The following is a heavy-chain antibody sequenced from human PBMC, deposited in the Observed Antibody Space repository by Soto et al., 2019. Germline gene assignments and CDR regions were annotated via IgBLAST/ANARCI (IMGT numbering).Heavy chain of an antibody. V-gene: IGHV4-59*01. Sequence: PSETLSLTCTVSGGSISSYYWSWIRQPPGKGLEWIGYIYYSGSTNYNPSLKSRVTISVDTSKNQLSLKLSSVTAADTAVYYCARGVLWFGELPLTYYMDVWGKGTTVT. CDR1: GGSISSYY. D-gene: IGHD3-10*01. CDR2: IYYSGST. J-gene: IGHJ6*03. CDR3: ARGVLWFGELPLTYYMDV.